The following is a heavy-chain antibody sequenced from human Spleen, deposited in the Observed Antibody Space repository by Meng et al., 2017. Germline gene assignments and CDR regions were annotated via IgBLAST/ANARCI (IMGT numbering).Heavy chain of an antibody. CDR1: GGSVSSGNYY. J-gene: IGHJ2*01. CDR3: ARSYGSGTYWYFDL. Sequence: QVPLQQWGAGLLKPSETLSLTCTVSGGSVSSGNYYWSWVRQPPGKGLEWIGFIYHTGSTDCNPSLKRRVTISVDTSNNHFSLKLTSVTAADTAVYYCARSYGSGTYWYFDLWGRGTLVTVSS. V-gene: IGHV4-61*03. CDR2: IYHTGST. D-gene: IGHD3-10*01.